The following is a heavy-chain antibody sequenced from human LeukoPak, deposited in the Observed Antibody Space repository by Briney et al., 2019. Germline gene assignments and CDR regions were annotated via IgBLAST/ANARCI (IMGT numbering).Heavy chain of an antibody. Sequence: ASVKVSCKASGGTFSSYAISWVRQAPGQGLEWMGRIIPTLGIVNYAQKFQGRVTITADKSTSTAYMELSSLRSEDTAVYYCARGEEAYYYGSGTNFDYWGQGTLVTVSS. CDR3: ARGEEAYYYGSGTNFDY. CDR1: GGTFSSYA. J-gene: IGHJ4*02. V-gene: IGHV1-69*04. CDR2: IIPTLGIV. D-gene: IGHD3-10*01.